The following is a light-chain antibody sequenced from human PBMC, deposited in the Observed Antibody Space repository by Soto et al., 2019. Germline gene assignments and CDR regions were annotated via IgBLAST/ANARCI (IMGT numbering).Light chain of an antibody. CDR3: QQYGSSPHT. V-gene: IGKV3-20*01. CDR2: GAS. J-gene: IGKJ4*01. Sequence: DIVLTQSPGTLSLFPGESATLSCRASQSVSSSYLAWYQQKPGQAPRLLIYGASSRATGIPDRFSGSGSGTDFTLTISRLEPEDFAVYSCQQYGSSPHTLGGGTKVDIK. CDR1: QSVSSSY.